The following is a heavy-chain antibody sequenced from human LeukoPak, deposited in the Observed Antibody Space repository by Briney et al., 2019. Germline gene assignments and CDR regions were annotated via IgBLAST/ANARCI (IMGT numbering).Heavy chain of an antibody. V-gene: IGHV1-8*01. CDR1: GYTFTSYD. D-gene: IGHD6-13*01. CDR2: MNPNSGNT. Sequence: ASVKVSCKASGYTFTSYDINWVRQATGQGFEWMGWMNPNSGNTSYAQKFQGRVTMTRNTSISTAYMELSSLRSEDTAVYYCARMALAAAGKSLGYWGQGTLVTVSS. CDR3: ARMALAAAGKSLGY. J-gene: IGHJ4*02.